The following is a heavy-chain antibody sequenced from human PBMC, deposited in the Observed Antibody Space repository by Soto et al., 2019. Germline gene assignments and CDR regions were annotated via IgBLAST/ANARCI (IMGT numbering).Heavy chain of an antibody. CDR3: ARRPMWRQVAQDYGMDV. CDR2: VSPKTGET. V-gene: IGHV1-2*02. J-gene: IGHJ6*02. D-gene: IGHD2-15*01. CDR1: GYPFTGYY. Sequence: QVQLVQSGSEVKKPGASVTVSCKASGYPFTGYYIHWVRQAPGQGPEWRGWVSPKTGETNYVQKCQGRVTMTPETSTSTAYLELTRLRSDDTAVYYCARRPMWRQVAQDYGMDVWGHGTTVTVS.